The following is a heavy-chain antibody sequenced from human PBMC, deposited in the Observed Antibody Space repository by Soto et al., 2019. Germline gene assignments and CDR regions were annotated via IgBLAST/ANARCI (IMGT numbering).Heavy chain of an antibody. CDR1: GFTFANYA. D-gene: IGHD6-13*01. J-gene: IGHJ3*02. V-gene: IGHV3-23*01. CDR3: ARAIEQHLVRQALDI. CDR2: IRDSGVDT. Sequence: EVQLLESGGGLVQPGGSLRLSCTASGFTFANYAMSWVRQAPGKGLEWVSVIRDSGVDTYYSDSVKGRFTFSIDNSKNTVYLQINSLGAEETSIQYCARAIEQHLVRQALDIWGQGTKVTGSS.